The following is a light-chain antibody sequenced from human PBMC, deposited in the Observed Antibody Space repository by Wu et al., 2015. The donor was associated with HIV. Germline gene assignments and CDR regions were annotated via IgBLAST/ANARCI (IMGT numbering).Light chain of an antibody. J-gene: IGKJ5*01. CDR1: QSVNSN. CDR2: SAS. CDR3: QQYNNWPPIT. V-gene: IGKV3-15*01. Sequence: EIVMTQSPATLSVSPGERATLSCRASQSVNSNLAWYQQKPGQAPRLLIYSASTRATGVPARFSGSGSGTEFTLTISSLQSEDFAIYYCQQYNNWPPITFGQGTHWRLN.